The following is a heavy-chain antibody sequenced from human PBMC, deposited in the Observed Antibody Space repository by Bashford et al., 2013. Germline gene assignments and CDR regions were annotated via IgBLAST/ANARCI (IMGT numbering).Heavy chain of an antibody. D-gene: IGHD2-8*01. V-gene: IGHV4-39*01. J-gene: IGHJ5*02. CDR3: ARLSQSGCTNGVCDLHYWFDP. Sequence: SETLSLTCTVSGDSISSNSYYWAWIRQPPGKGLEWVGSFYYGGNTYYNTYYSPSLKSRVTISADTSKNQFSLKLNSVTTADTAVYYCARLSQSGCTNGVCDLHYWFDPWARESWSPSPQ. CDR1: GDSISSNSYY. CDR2: FYYGGNTYYNT.